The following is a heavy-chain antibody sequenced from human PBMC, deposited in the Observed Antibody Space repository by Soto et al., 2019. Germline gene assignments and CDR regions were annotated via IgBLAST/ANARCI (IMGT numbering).Heavy chain of an antibody. CDR3: ARDFYDSVGYTWFDS. Sequence: PSETLSLTCTVSGDNRTGYYWGWIRQAPGKGLEWIGHIHNSGTSTHNPSLNGRVTISIDMSKKQFSLKLTSLTSADTAVYYCARDFYDSVGYTWFDSWSQGTLVTVSS. CDR1: GDNRTGYY. V-gene: IGHV4-59*01. J-gene: IGHJ5*01. CDR2: IHNSGTS. D-gene: IGHD3-22*01.